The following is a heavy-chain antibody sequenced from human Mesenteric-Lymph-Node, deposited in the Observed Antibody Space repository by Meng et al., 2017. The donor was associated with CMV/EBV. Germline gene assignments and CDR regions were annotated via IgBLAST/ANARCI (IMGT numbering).Heavy chain of an antibody. D-gene: IGHD1-26*01. V-gene: IGHV4-34*01. CDR2: INHSGST. CDR1: GGSFSGYY. CDR3: ARWGRVGAVTY. Sequence: GSLRLSCAVYGGSFSGYYWSWIRQPPGKGLEWIGEINHSGSTNYNPSLKSRVTTSVDTSKNQFSLKLSSVTAADTAVYYCARWGRVGAVTYWGQGTLVTVSS. J-gene: IGHJ4*02.